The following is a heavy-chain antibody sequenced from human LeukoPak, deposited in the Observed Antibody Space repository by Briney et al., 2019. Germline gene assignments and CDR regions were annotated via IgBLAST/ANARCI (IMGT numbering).Heavy chain of an antibody. D-gene: IGHD5-12*01. J-gene: IGHJ4*02. CDR1: GGSISSGSYY. CDR2: IYTSGST. CDR3: ARDSVSGYVGGIDY. Sequence: SETLSLTCTVSGGSISSGSYYWSWIRQPAGKGLEWIGRIYTSGSTNYNPSLKSRVTISVDTSKNQFSLKLSSVTAADTAVYYCARDSVSGYVGGIDYWGQGTLVTVSS. V-gene: IGHV4-61*02.